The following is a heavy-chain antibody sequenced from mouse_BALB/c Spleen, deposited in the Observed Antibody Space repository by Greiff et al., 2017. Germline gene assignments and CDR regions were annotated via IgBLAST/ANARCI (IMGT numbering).Heavy chain of an antibody. CDR3: ARDYYGSSYRFAY. CDR2: ISDGGSYT. CDR1: GFTFSDYY. V-gene: IGHV5-4*02. Sequence: EVQVVESGGGLVKPGGSLKLSCAASGFTFSDYYMYWVRQTPEKRLAWVATISDGGSYTYYPDSVKGRFTISRDNAKNNLYLQMSSLKSEDTAMYYCARDYYGSSYRFAYWGQGTLVTVSA. J-gene: IGHJ3*01. D-gene: IGHD1-1*01.